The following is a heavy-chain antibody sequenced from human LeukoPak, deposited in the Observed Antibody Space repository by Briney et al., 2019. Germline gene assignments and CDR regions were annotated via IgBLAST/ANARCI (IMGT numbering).Heavy chain of an antibody. CDR1: GGTFSSLA. Sequence: ASVKVSCKASGGTFSSLAISWVRQAPGQGLEWMGRIIPIHGIPHYAQKFQGRVTMTRNTSISTAYMELSSLRSEDTAVYYCARGLRVVVVAASLYYFDYWGQGTLVTVSS. CDR2: IIPIHGIP. CDR3: ARGLRVVVVAASLYYFDY. J-gene: IGHJ4*02. D-gene: IGHD2-15*01. V-gene: IGHV1-69*04.